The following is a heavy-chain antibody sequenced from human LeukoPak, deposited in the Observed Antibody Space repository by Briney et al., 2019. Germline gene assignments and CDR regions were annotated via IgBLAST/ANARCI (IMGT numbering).Heavy chain of an antibody. V-gene: IGHV1-2*02. CDR3: ARDKVLGTTNTFDI. CDR2: ITPNSGST. CDR1: GYTFTGYY. D-gene: IGHD1-7*01. J-gene: IGHJ3*02. Sequence: ASVKVSCKASGYTFTGYYIHWVRQAPGQGLEWMGWITPNSGSTNYAQKFQGRVTMTRDTSISTAYMEVGSLISDDTAVYYCARDKVLGTTNTFDIWGQGTMVTVSS.